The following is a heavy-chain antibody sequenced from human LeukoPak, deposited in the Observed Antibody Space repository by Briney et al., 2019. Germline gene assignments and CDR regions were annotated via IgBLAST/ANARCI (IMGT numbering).Heavy chain of an antibody. V-gene: IGHV3-30*18. J-gene: IGHJ4*02. D-gene: IGHD3-22*01. Sequence: GGSLRLSCAASGFTFSSYGMHWVRQAPGKGLEWVTLISYDGSIKYYADSVKGRFTISRDNSKNTLYLQINSLRAEDTAVYHCAQGRYYDIIGPVDYWGQGTLVTVSS. CDR3: AQGRYYDIIGPVDY. CDR1: GFTFSSYG. CDR2: ISYDGSIK.